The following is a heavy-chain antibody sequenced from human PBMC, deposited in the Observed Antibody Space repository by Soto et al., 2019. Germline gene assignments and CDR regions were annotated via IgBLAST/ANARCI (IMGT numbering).Heavy chain of an antibody. V-gene: IGHV3-9*01. CDR2: ISWNSGTI. D-gene: IGHD2-15*01. CDR1: GFTFDDYA. Sequence: MQLVESGGGLVQPGRSLRLSCAASGFTFDDYAMHWVRHGPGKGLEWVSVISWNSGTIAYADSVKGRVTISRDNANNSLYLQMNSLRVEDTALYYCAKGGGPTGFDCWGQGTLVTVSS. J-gene: IGHJ4*02. CDR3: AKGGGPTGFDC.